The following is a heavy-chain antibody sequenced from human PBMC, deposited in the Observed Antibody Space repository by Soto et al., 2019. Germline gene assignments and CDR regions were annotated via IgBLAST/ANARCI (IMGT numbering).Heavy chain of an antibody. CDR3: VRDSSPRQGFDI. D-gene: IGHD2-2*01. V-gene: IGHV3-11*01. J-gene: IGHJ3*02. CDR1: GFPFSDHY. CDR2: INFSGVTV. Sequence: VQLVESGGGLVEPGGSLRLSCDASGFPFSDHYMNWIRQAPGKGLEWISYINFSGVTVYYAASVKGRFAISRDNAKNSLYLQMSRLTAEDTAMYYCVRDSSPRQGFDIWGQGTMVIVPS.